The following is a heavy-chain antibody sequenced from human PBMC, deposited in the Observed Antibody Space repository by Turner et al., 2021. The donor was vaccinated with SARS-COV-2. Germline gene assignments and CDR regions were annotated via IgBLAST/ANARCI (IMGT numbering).Heavy chain of an antibody. CDR1: GGSISSGGYY. V-gene: IGHV4-31*03. Sequence: QVQLQESGPGLVKPSQTLSRTCTVSGGSISSGGYYWSWIRQHPGKGLEWIGYIYYSGSTYYNPSLKSRVTISVDTSKNQFSLKLSSVTAADTAVYYCARDYGGNSNYFDYWGQGTLVTVSS. D-gene: IGHD2-21*02. CDR2: IYYSGST. J-gene: IGHJ4*02. CDR3: ARDYGGNSNYFDY.